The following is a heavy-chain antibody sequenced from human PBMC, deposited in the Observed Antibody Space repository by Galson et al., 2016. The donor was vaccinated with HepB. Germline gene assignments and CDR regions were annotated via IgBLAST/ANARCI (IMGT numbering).Heavy chain of an antibody. CDR2: ISNDDTFK. D-gene: IGHD6-19*01. CDR1: GFTFKRYA. V-gene: IGHV3-30*18. CDR3: AKFGRHVVAGTGDGH. Sequence: SLRLSCAGSGFTFKRYALHWVRQTPGKGLEWVAVISNDDTFKDYGDSVKGRFYISRDNSTNTLYLQMNSLRPEDTAIYYCAKFGRHVVAGTGDGHWGQGTLVTVSS. J-gene: IGHJ1*01.